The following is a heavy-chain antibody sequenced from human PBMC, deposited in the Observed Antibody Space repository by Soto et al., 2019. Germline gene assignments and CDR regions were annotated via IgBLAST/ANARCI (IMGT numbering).Heavy chain of an antibody. Sequence: PSETLSLTCTVSGGSISSSSYYRGWIRQPPGKGLEWIGGISSSGSTYYKPSLKSRVTMSVDTSKNRFSMTLTSVTAADTAVYYCARECLHTIVVVVAATRRGFDPWGQGTLVTVSS. CDR2: ISSSGST. D-gene: IGHD2-15*01. V-gene: IGHV4-39*02. CDR3: ARECLHTIVVVVAATRRGFDP. CDR1: GGSISSSSYY. J-gene: IGHJ5*02.